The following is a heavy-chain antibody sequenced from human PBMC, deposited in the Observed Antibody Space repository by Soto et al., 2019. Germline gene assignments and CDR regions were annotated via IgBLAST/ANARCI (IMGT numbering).Heavy chain of an antibody. D-gene: IGHD3-9*01. J-gene: IGHJ4*02. V-gene: IGHV3-30*18. CDR3: AKGPDYDILTGFDY. CDR2: ISYDGSNK. CDR1: GFTFSSYG. Sequence: GGSLRLSCAASGFTFSSYGMHWVRQAPGKGLEWVAVISYDGSNKYYADSVKGRFTISRDNSKNTLYLQMNSLRAEDTAVYYCAKGPDYDILTGFDYWGQGTLVTVSS.